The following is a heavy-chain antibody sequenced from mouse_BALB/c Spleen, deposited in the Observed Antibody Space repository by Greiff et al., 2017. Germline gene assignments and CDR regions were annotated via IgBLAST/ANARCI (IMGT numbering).Heavy chain of an antibody. CDR1: GYTFTSYW. J-gene: IGHJ1*01. CDR2: IYPGNSDT. V-gene: IGHV1-5*01. Sequence: EVQLQQSGTVLARPGASVKMSCKASGYTFTSYWMHWVKQRPGQGLEWIGAIYPGNSDTSYNQKFKGKAKLTAVTSTSTAYMELSSLTNEDSAVYYCTRRELFYWYFDVWGAGTTVTVSS. CDR3: TRRELFYWYFDV.